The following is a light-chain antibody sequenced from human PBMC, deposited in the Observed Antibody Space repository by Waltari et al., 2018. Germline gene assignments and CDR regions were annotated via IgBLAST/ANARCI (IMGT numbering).Light chain of an antibody. Sequence: SALTQPASVSESPGQSITISCTGTTSDVGGYNYVSWYQQHPGKAPKLMIYDVTNRPAGVATRVSSSKSGNTASLTISGLQAEDEADYYCSSFTSSSTWVFVGGTTLTVL. CDR1: TSDVGGYNY. CDR2: DVT. CDR3: SSFTSSSTWV. J-gene: IGLJ3*02. V-gene: IGLV2-14*03.